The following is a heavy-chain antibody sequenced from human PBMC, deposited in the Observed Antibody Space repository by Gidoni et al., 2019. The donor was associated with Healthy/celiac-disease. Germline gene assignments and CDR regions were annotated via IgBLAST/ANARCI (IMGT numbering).Heavy chain of an antibody. V-gene: IGHV3-9*01. J-gene: IGHJ3*02. Sequence: EVQLVESGGGLVQPGRSLRLSCAASGFTFDDYVMHWVRQAPGKGLGWVSGISWNSGSIGYADSVKGRFTISRDNAKNSLYLQMNSLRAEDTALYYCAKDLADAFDIWGQGTMVTVSS. CDR3: AKDLADAFDI. CDR2: ISWNSGSI. CDR1: GFTFDDYV.